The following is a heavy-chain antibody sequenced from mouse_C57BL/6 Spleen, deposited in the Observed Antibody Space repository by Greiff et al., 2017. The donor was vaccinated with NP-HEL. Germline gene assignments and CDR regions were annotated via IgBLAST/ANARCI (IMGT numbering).Heavy chain of an antibody. CDR3: ARRNIMTVVPYFDY. J-gene: IGHJ2*01. V-gene: IGHV1-26*01. CDR1: GYTFTDYY. Sequence: EVQLQQSGPELVKPGASVKISCKASGYTFTDYYMNWVKQSHGKSLEWIGDINPNNGGTSYNQKFKGKATLTVDKSSSTAYMELRSLTSEDSAVYYCARRNIMTVVPYFDYWGQGTTLTVSS. CDR2: INPNNGGT. D-gene: IGHD1-1*01.